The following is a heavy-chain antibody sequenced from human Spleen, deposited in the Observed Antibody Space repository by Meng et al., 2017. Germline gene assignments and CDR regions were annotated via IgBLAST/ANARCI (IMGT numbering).Heavy chain of an antibody. J-gene: IGHJ4*02. CDR2: ISGSGGST. V-gene: IGHV3-23*01. CDR3: AKQLGGSRTRGADY. Sequence: GGSLRLSCAASGFTVSHNYMSWVRQAPGKGLEWVSGISGSGGSTYYADSVKGRFTISRDNSKNTLYLQMNSLRAEDTAVYYCAKQLGGSRTRGADYWGQGTRVT. D-gene: IGHD1-26*01. CDR1: GFTVSHNY.